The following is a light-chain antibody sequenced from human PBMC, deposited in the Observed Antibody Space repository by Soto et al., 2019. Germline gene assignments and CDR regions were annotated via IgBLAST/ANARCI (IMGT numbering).Light chain of an antibody. Sequence: SVLTQPPSVSGAPGQTITISCTGSSANIGAGYDVHWYQQFPGTAPKLLIHGNNDRPSGVSDRFSASKSGTSASLAITGLQAEDEADYYCQSYDSSLRVYVVFGGGTKLTVL. J-gene: IGLJ2*01. V-gene: IGLV1-40*01. CDR3: QSYDSSLRVYVV. CDR2: GNN. CDR1: SANIGAGYD.